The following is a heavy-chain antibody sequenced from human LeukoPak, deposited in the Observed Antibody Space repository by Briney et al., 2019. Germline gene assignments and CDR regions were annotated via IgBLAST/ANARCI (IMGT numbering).Heavy chain of an antibody. Sequence: ASVKVSCKASGYTFTCYYMHWVRQAPGQGLEWMGRINPNSGGTNYAQKFQGRVTMTRDTSISTAYMELSRLRSDDTAVYYCARSRAAEDAFDIWGQGTMVTVSS. J-gene: IGHJ3*02. CDR1: GYTFTCYY. CDR2: INPNSGGT. V-gene: IGHV1-2*06. CDR3: ARSRAAEDAFDI. D-gene: IGHD6-13*01.